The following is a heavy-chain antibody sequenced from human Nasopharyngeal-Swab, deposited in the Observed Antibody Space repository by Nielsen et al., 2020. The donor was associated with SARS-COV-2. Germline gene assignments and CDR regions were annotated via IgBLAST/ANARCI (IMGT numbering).Heavy chain of an antibody. CDR1: GFTFSSHS. V-gene: IGHV3-21*01. D-gene: IGHD1-26*01. J-gene: IGHJ2*01. CDR2: ISYNSGHI. Sequence: GESLKISCAASGFTFSSHSMDWVRQAPGKGLKWVSHISYNSGHINYAESVKGRFTISRDNARKSLYLQMDSLRAEDTAVYYCARLVGAYKWYFDIWGRGTLVTVSS. CDR3: ARLVGAYKWYFDI.